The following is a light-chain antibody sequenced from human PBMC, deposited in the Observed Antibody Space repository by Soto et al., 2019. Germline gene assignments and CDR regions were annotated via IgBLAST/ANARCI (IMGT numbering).Light chain of an antibody. Sequence: DIQMTQSPSSLSASVGDRVTITCQASQDITNYLNWYQQRTGKAPQLLIYEASTLQTGVSSRFSGSGSGTDFTFTISSLQPEDIATYYCQHYDNFPVTFGGGTKVEIK. J-gene: IGKJ4*01. CDR1: QDITNY. CDR2: EAS. V-gene: IGKV1-33*01. CDR3: QHYDNFPVT.